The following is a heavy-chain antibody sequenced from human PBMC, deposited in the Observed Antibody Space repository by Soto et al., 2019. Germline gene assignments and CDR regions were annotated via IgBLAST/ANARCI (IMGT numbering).Heavy chain of an antibody. CDR2: ISGSGGST. J-gene: IGHJ4*02. Sequence: EVQLLESGGGLVQPGGSLRLSCAASGFTFSSYAMSWVRQAPGKGLEWVSAISGSGGSTYYADSVKGRFTISRDNSKNTMYLQMNSLRAEDTAVYYCAKAIRSVVVAPLGYWGQGTLVTVSS. CDR3: AKAIRSVVVAPLGY. D-gene: IGHD2-15*01. CDR1: GFTFSSYA. V-gene: IGHV3-23*01.